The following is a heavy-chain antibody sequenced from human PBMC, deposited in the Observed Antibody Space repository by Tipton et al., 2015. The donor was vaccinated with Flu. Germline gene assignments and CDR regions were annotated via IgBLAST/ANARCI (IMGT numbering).Heavy chain of an antibody. CDR2: ISSSGSTI. CDR3: ARGYDILTDGGGYFDY. CDR1: GFSFSSYA. J-gene: IGHJ4*02. V-gene: IGHV3-48*03. D-gene: IGHD3-9*01. Sequence: SLRLSCAASGFSFSSYAMSWVRQAPGKGLEWVSHISSSGSTINYADSVKGRFTISRDNAKRSVYLQMNSLRAEDTAVYYCARGYDILTDGGGYFDYWGQGTLVTVSS.